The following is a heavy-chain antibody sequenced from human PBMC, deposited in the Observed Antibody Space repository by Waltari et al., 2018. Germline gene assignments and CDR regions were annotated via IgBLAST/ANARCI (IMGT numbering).Heavy chain of an antibody. CDR1: GGSISSYY. V-gene: IGHV4-4*07. CDR2: IYTSGST. CDR3: ARKGGESSSSWPDFDY. J-gene: IGHJ4*02. D-gene: IGHD6-13*01. Sequence: QVQLQESGPGLVKPSETLSLTCTVSGGSISSYYWSWIRQPAGKGLEWIGRIYTSGSTYYNPSLKSRVTISVDTSKNQFSLKLSSVTAADTAVYYCARKGGESSSSWPDFDYWGQGTLVTVSS.